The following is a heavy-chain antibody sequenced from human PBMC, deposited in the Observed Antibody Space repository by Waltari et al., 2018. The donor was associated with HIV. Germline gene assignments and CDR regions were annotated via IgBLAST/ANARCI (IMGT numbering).Heavy chain of an antibody. CDR2: RWYDGSKK. V-gene: IGHV3-33*01. CDR1: GFNLSSYG. D-gene: IGHD6-13*01. J-gene: IGHJ4*02. Sequence: QVQLVESGAGVVQPGRSLRLSCATSGFNLSSYGMHWVRQAPGKGLEWVTVRWYDGSKKYYADSVKGRFTISRDNSKNTLYLQMNSLRIEDTAVYYCARKYSSSWGAPFDYWGQGTLVTVSS. CDR3: ARKYSSSWGAPFDY.